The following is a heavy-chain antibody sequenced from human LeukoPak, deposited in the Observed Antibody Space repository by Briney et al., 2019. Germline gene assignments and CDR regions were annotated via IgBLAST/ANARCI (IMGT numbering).Heavy chain of an antibody. D-gene: IGHD3-9*01. CDR2: ISGSGGST. V-gene: IGHV3-23*01. CDR1: GFTFSSYA. Sequence: PGGSLRLSCAASGFTFSSYAMSWVRQAPGKGLEWVSAISGSGGSTYYADSVKGRFTISRDNSKNTLYLQMNSLRAEDTAVYYCARSQYYDILTGSYYVMDVWGQGTTVTVSS. CDR3: ARSQYYDILTGSYYVMDV. J-gene: IGHJ6*02.